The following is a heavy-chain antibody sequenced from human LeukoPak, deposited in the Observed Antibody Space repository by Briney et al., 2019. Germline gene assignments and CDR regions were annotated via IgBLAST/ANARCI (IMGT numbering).Heavy chain of an antibody. Sequence: SSETLSLTCTVSGGSISSYYWTWIRQPPGKGLEWIGYIYYTGSTNYSPSLKSRVTISVDTSKNQFSLKMTSVIAADTAVYYCARGGRELGYWGQGTLVTVSS. V-gene: IGHV4-59*08. CDR3: ARGGRELGY. J-gene: IGHJ4*02. CDR1: GGSISSYY. CDR2: IYYTGST. D-gene: IGHD1-26*01.